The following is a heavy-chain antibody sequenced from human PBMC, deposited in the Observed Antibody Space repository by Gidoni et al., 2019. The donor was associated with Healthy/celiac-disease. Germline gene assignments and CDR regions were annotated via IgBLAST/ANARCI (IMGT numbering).Heavy chain of an antibody. J-gene: IGHJ3*02. V-gene: IGHV3-23*01. D-gene: IGHD6-19*01. CDR3: AKDLQARASGWYVAFDI. Sequence: EVQLLESGGGLVQPGGSLRLSCAASGFTFSSYAMSWVRQAPGKGLEWVSAISGSGGSTYYADSVKGRFTISRDNSKNTLYLQMNSLRAEDTAVYYCAKDLQARASGWYVAFDIWGQGTMVTVSS. CDR1: GFTFSSYA. CDR2: ISGSGGST.